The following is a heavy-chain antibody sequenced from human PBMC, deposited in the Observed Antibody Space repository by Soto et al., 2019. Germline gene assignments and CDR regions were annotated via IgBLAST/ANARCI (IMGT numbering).Heavy chain of an antibody. D-gene: IGHD4-17*01. Sequence: EVQLVESGGGLVKPGGSLRLSCAASGFAFNKAWMNWVRQAPGKGPEWVGRIKSKTDGGPTDYAATVKGRFTISRDDSKNTLYLQMNSLKTVDTAVYYCPTAGDYGWGWGQGTLVTVSS. CDR3: PTAGDYGWG. V-gene: IGHV3-15*07. J-gene: IGHJ1*01. CDR1: GFAFNKAW. CDR2: IKSKTDGGPT.